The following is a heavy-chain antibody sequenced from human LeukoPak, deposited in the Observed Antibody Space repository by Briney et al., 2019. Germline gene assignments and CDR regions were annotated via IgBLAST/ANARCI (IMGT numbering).Heavy chain of an antibody. D-gene: IGHD2-15*01. CDR2: ISYDGSNK. J-gene: IGHJ6*02. Sequence: GRSLRLSCAASGFTFSGYAMHWVRQAPGKGLEWVALISYDGSNKYCADSVKGRFTISRDNSKNTLYLQVNSLRAEDTAVYYCARRFCSGGSCFSAYYSYYDMDVWGQGTTVTVSS. CDR1: GFTFSGYA. V-gene: IGHV3-30-3*01. CDR3: ARRFCSGGSCFSAYYSYYDMDV.